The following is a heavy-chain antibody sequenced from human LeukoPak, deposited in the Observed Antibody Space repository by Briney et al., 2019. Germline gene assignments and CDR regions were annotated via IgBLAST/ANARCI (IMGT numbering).Heavy chain of an antibody. D-gene: IGHD6-19*01. CDR2: IYTSGTT. J-gene: IGHJ4*02. CDR3: ARQQWGRNFDY. CDR1: GGSISSYY. V-gene: IGHV4-4*07. Sequence: ASETLSLTCTVSGGSISSYYWSWIRQPAGKGLEWIGRIYTSGTTNYKPSLKSRVTMSVGTSKNQFSLKLSSVTAADTAVYYCARQQWGRNFDYWGQGTLVTVSS.